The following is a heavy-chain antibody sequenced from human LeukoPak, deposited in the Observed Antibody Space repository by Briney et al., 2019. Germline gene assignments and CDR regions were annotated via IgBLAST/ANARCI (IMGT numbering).Heavy chain of an antibody. CDR2: ISSSSSYI. D-gene: IGHD6-13*01. CDR1: GFTSSSYS. Sequence: GGSLRLSCAASGFTSSSYSMNWVRQAPGKGLEWVSSISSSSSYIYYADSVKGRFTISRDNAKNSLYLQMNSLRAEDTAVYYCASYSSSRVGLTWGQGTLVTVSS. CDR3: ASYSSSRVGLT. J-gene: IGHJ5*02. V-gene: IGHV3-21*01.